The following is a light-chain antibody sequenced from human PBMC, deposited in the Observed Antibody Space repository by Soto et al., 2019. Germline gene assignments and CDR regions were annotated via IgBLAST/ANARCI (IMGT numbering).Light chain of an antibody. CDR2: EVS. J-gene: IGLJ2*01. Sequence: QSALTQPASVSGSPGQSITISCTGTSSDVDSFPYVSWYQHHPGSAPKLMIYEVSDRPAGVSDRFSGSKSGNTASLTISGLQSEDEAYYYCSSFTTTTTNVIFGGGTKLTVL. CDR3: SSFTTTTTNVI. V-gene: IGLV2-14*01. CDR1: SSDVDSFPY.